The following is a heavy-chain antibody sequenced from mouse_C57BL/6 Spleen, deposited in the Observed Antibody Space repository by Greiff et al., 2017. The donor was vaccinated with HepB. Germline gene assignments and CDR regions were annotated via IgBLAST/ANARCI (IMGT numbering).Heavy chain of an antibody. CDR3: ARYDYDTDYYAMDY. V-gene: IGHV2-2*01. CDR1: GFSLTSYG. CDR2: IWSGGST. J-gene: IGHJ4*01. D-gene: IGHD2-4*01. Sequence: VKLQESGPGLVQPSQSLSITCTVSGFSLTSYGVHWVRQSPGKGLEWLGVIWSGGSTDYNAAFISRLSISKDNSKSQVFFKMNSLQADDTAIYYCARYDYDTDYYAMDYWGQGTSVTVSS.